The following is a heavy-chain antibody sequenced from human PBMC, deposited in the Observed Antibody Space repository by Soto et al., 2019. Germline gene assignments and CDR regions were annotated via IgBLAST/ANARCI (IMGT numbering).Heavy chain of an antibody. CDR3: ARGSPGWSGYDLGIQFDY. J-gene: IGHJ4*02. CDR1: GYTFTSYG. Sequence: ASVKVSCKASGYTFTSYGISWVRQAPGQGLEWMGWISAYNGNTSYAQKLQGRVTMTRNTSISTAYMELSSLRSEDTAVYYCARGSPGWSGYDLGIQFDYWGQGTPVTVSS. D-gene: IGHD5-12*01. CDR2: ISAYNGNT. V-gene: IGHV1-18*01.